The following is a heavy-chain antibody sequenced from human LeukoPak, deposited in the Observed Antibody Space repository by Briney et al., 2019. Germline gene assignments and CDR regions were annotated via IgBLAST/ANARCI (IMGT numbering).Heavy chain of an antibody. V-gene: IGHV3-21*01. Sequence: WGSLTLSCAASGFTFSSYSMNWVRQAPGKGLEWVSSISSSSGYIYYADSVKGRFTISRDNAKNSLYLQMNSLRAEDTAVYYWARDRGGGSGYAFDIWGQGTMVTVSS. CDR3: ARDRGGGSGYAFDI. J-gene: IGHJ3*02. CDR2: ISSSSGYI. CDR1: GFTFSSYS. D-gene: IGHD3-22*01.